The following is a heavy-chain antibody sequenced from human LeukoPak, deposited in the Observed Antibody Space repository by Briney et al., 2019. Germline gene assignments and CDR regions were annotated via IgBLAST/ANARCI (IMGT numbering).Heavy chain of an antibody. Sequence: SETLSLTCTVSGGSISSYYWSWIRQPPGKGLEWIGYIYYSGSINYNPSLKSRVTISVKTSKNQFSLKLSSVTAADTAVYYCARVTGYMIEDYFDYWGQGTLVTVSS. CDR2: IYYSGSI. CDR3: ARVTGYMIEDYFDY. D-gene: IGHD3-22*01. J-gene: IGHJ4*02. V-gene: IGHV4-59*01. CDR1: GGSISSYY.